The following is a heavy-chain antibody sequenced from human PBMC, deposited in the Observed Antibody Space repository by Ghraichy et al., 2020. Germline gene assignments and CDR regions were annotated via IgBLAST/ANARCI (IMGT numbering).Heavy chain of an antibody. CDR3: ARDRSDYGDAFDI. V-gene: IGHV4-61*01. D-gene: IGHD3-16*01. CDR1: GGSVSSGSYY. CDR2: IYYSGST. Sequence: SQTLSLTCTVSGGSVSSGSYYWSWIRQPPGKGPEWIGYIYYSGSTNYNPSLKSRVTISVDTSKNQFSLKLSSVTAADTAVYYCARDRSDYGDAFDIWGQGTMVTVSS. J-gene: IGHJ3*02.